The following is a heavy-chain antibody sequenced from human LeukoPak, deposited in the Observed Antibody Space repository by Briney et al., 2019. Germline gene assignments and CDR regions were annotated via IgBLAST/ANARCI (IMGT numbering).Heavy chain of an antibody. CDR3: ARGRPLRYCSSTSCYKGEYYFDY. V-gene: IGHV5-51*01. D-gene: IGHD2-2*02. Sequence: GESLKISCKGSGYSFTSYWIGWVRQMPGKGLEWMGIIYPGDSDTRYSPSFQGQVTISADKSISTAYLQWSSLKASDTAMYYCARGRPLRYCSSTSCYKGEYYFDYWGQGTLVTVSS. CDR2: IYPGDSDT. J-gene: IGHJ4*02. CDR1: GYSFTSYW.